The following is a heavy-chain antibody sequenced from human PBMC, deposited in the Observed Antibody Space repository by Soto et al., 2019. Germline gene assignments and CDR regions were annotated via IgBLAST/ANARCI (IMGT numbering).Heavy chain of an antibody. CDR1: GFTFSSYS. CDR2: ISSSSSTI. D-gene: IGHD5-12*01. V-gene: IGHV3-48*01. Sequence: GGSLRLSCAASGFTFSSYSMNWVRQAPGKGLEWVSYISSSSSTIYYADSVKGRFTISRDNAKNSLYLQMNSLRAEDTAVYYCARGLRVAQPYWGQGTLVTGSS. CDR3: ARGLRVAQPY. J-gene: IGHJ4*02.